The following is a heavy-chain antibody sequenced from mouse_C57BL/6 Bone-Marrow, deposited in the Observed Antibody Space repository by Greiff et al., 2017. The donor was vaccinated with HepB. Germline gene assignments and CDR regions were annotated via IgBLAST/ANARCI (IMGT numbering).Heavy chain of an antibody. CDR3: ARREVSDTGGYYAMDY. CDR2: IDPEDGET. J-gene: IGHJ4*01. V-gene: IGHV14-2*01. CDR1: GFNIKDYY. D-gene: IGHD6-2*01. Sequence: EVKLQESGAELVKPGASVKLSCTASGFNIKDYYMHWVKQRTEQGLEWIGRIDPEDGETKYAPKFQGKATITADTSSNTAYLQLSSLTSEDTAVYYCARREVSDTGGYYAMDYWGQGTSVTVSS.